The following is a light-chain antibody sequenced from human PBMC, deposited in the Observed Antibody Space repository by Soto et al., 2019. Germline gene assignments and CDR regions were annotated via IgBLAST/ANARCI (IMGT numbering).Light chain of an antibody. CDR1: QSISRW. V-gene: IGKV1-5*03. CDR3: QHYKDYSWT. J-gene: IGKJ1*01. CDR2: TTA. Sequence: DIHLTQSPSTLSASVGDRITITCRASQSISRWLAWNQQQPGTAPKLLIYTTASLESGVRSSFSGSGSGTEFTLTSISLQPDDFAPYYCQHYKDYSWTFGQGTKVEIK.